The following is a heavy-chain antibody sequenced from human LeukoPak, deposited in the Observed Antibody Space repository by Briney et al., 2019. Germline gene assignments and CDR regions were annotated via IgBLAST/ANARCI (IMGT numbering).Heavy chain of an antibody. J-gene: IGHJ5*02. Sequence: GGSLRLSCAASVFYLTTYAMTWFRQAPAKGLEWVSSIRIGGGGTYYADSVKGRFTISRYNSVNTLHLHMNNLRGEDTARYFCLRRTVTRQGRCNWFDPWGQGTLVTVSS. V-gene: IGHV3-23*01. D-gene: IGHD4-17*01. CDR2: IRIGGGGT. CDR3: LRRTVTRQGRCNWFDP. CDR1: VFYLTTYA.